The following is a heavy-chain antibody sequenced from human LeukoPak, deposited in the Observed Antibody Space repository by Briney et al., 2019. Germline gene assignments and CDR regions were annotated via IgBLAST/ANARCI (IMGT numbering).Heavy chain of an antibody. V-gene: IGHV3-66*01. CDR3: ARAITILPTSPDALDI. CDR2: IYSGGSA. CDR1: GFTVSSNY. D-gene: IGHD3-9*01. Sequence: GGPLRLSCAASGFTVSSNYMNWVRQAPGKGLEWVSVIYSGGSAYYADSVKGRFTISRDNSKNTVSLQMNRLRVEDTALYYCARAITILPTSPDALDIWGQGTMVTVSS. J-gene: IGHJ3*02.